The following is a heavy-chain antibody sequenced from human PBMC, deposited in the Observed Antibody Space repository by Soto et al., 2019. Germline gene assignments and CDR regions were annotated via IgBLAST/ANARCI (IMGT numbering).Heavy chain of an antibody. V-gene: IGHV3-9*01. CDR3: AKWPSPAHYDFWSGYYYFDY. CDR1: GFTFDDYA. Sequence: EVQLVESGGGLVQPGRSLRLSCAASGFTFDDYAMHWVRQAPGKGLEWVSGISWNSGSIGYADSVKGRFTISRDNAKNSLYLQMNSLRAEDTALYYCAKWPSPAHYDFWSGYYYFDYWGQGTLVTVSS. J-gene: IGHJ4*02. CDR2: ISWNSGSI. D-gene: IGHD3-3*01.